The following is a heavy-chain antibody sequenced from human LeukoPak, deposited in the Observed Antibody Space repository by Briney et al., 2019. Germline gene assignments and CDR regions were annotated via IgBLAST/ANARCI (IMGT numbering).Heavy chain of an antibody. CDR2: INPSGGST. CDR1: GYTFTSYY. D-gene: IGHD3-22*01. Sequence: ASVKVSCKASGYTFTSYYMHWVRQAPGQGLEWMGIINPSGGSTSYAQKFQGRVTMTSDTSTSTVYMELSSLRSEDTAVYYCARASYYYDSSGYLYYFDYWGQGTLVTVSS. J-gene: IGHJ4*02. CDR3: ARASYYYDSSGYLYYFDY. V-gene: IGHV1-46*01.